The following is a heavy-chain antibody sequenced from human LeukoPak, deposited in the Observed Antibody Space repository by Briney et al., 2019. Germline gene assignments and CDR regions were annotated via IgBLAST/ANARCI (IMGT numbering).Heavy chain of an antibody. V-gene: IGHV4-34*01. CDR1: GESSFSSYY. Sequence: SETLSLTCAVYGESSFSSYYWSWIRPTPGGALEWIGEINHSGYTNYNPSLKSRVTLSIDTSKNQFSLRLNSVTAADTAVYYCSRQVVGNDYWGQGTLVTASS. CDR3: SRQVVGNDY. D-gene: IGHD3-22*01. CDR2: INHSGYT. J-gene: IGHJ4*02.